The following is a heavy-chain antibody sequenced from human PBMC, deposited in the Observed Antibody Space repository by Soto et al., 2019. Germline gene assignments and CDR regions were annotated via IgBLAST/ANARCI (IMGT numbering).Heavy chain of an antibody. Sequence: GSLRISGASFGFSFSDYYMNWLRQAPGKGLEWVSYISSSGSTIYYADSVKGRFTISRDNAKNSLYLQMNSLRAEDTAVYYCARTGYHDAFDIWGQGTLVTVSS. D-gene: IGHD2-2*01. CDR3: ARTGYHDAFDI. J-gene: IGHJ3*02. CDR1: GFSFSDYY. V-gene: IGHV3-11*01. CDR2: ISSSGSTI.